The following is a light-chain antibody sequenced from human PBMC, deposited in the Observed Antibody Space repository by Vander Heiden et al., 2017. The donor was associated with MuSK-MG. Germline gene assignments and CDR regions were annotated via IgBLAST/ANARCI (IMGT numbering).Light chain of an antibody. CDR2: GNT. Sequence: QCLLPQPPSVSGNPGPRVTISCPGTSLHIRAGHVVNWYLQVPGRAPRLLIHGNTARPSGVPQRFSGSRYGNSASLAIAGLQAKGDGEYYCNAYDSSVSGSVFGGGTKLTVL. V-gene: IGLV1-40*01. CDR1: SLHIRAGHV. J-gene: IGLJ3*02. CDR3: NAYDSSVSGSV.